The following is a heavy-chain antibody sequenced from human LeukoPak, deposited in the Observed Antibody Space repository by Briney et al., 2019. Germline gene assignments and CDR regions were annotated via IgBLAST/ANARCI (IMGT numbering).Heavy chain of an antibody. CDR2: IKSKTDGGTT. CDR1: GFTFGDHA. Sequence: GGSLRLSCTTSGFTFGDHAMSWCRQAPGKGLEWVGRIKSKTDGGTTDYAAPVKGRFTVSRDDSKNTLYLQMNSLRTEDTALYYCTTGFSTGNWGQGTLVTVSS. V-gene: IGHV3-15*01. D-gene: IGHD2/OR15-2a*01. J-gene: IGHJ4*02. CDR3: TTGFSTGN.